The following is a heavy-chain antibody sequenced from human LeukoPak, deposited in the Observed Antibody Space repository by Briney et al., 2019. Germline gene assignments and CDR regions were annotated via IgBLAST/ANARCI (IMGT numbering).Heavy chain of an antibody. J-gene: IGHJ4*02. V-gene: IGHV4-59*08. D-gene: IGHD6-13*01. CDR2: IYYSGST. CDR1: GGSISRYY. Sequence: PSETLSLTCTVSGGSISRYYWSGIRQPPGKGLEWIGYIYYSGSTHYNPSLKSRVTISLDTSKNQLSLKVSSVTAADTAVYYCARHWETSSWYVDYWGQGTLVTVSS. CDR3: ARHWETSSWYVDY.